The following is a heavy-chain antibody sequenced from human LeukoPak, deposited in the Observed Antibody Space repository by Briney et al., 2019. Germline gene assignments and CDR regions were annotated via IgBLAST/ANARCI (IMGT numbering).Heavy chain of an antibody. J-gene: IGHJ4*02. D-gene: IGHD4/OR15-4a*01. CDR1: EFSVGSNY. CDR2: IYSGGST. V-gene: IGHV3-66*04. CDR3: ARRAGAYSHPYDY. Sequence: PGGSLRLSCVASEFSVGSNYMTWVRQAPGKGLEWVSLIYSGGSTYYADSVKGRFTISRDNSKNTLYLQMNSLRAEDTAVYYCARRAGAYSHPYDYWGQGTLVTVSS.